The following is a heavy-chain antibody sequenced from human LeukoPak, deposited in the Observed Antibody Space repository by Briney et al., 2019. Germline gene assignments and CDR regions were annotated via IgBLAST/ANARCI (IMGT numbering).Heavy chain of an antibody. D-gene: IGHD3-3*01. CDR3: AKARRYDFWSGYFNY. J-gene: IGHJ4*02. V-gene: IGHV3-23*01. Sequence: GGSLRLSCAASGFTFSSYWMSWVRQAPGKGLEWVSAISGSGGSTYYADSVKGRFTISRDNSKNTLYLQMNSLRAEDTAVYYCAKARRYDFWSGYFNYWGQGTLVTVSS. CDR1: GFTFSSYW. CDR2: ISGSGGST.